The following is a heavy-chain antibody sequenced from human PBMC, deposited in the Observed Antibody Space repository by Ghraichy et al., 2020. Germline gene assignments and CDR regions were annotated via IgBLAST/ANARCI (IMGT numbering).Heavy chain of an antibody. CDR3: ARVSAAGGYYYYYGMDV. CDR1: GGSISSYY. Sequence: ESMNISCTVSGGSISSYYWSWIRQPPGKGLEWIGYIYYSGSTNYNPSLKSRVTISVDTSKNQFSLKLSSVTAADTAVYYCARVSAAGGYYYYYGMDVWGQGTTVTVSS. J-gene: IGHJ6*02. CDR2: IYYSGST. D-gene: IGHD6-13*01. V-gene: IGHV4-59*01.